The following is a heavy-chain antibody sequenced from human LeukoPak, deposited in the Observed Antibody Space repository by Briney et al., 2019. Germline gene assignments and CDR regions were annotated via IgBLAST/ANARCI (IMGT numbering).Heavy chain of an antibody. Sequence: GGSLRLSCAASGFTFSSYAMNWVRQAPGKGLEWVSSISSSSSYIYYADSVKGRFTISRDNAKNSLYLQMNSLRAEDTAVYYCARRTKGYCSSTSCYVPYYYYYMDVWGKGTTVTVSS. CDR1: GFTFSSYA. V-gene: IGHV3-21*01. CDR3: ARRTKGYCSSTSCYVPYYYYYMDV. D-gene: IGHD2-2*01. J-gene: IGHJ6*03. CDR2: ISSSSSYI.